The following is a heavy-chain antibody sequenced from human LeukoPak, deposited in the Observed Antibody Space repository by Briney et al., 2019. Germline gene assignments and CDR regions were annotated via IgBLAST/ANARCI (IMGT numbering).Heavy chain of an antibody. D-gene: IGHD5-18*01. CDR1: GFTFSSYA. J-gene: IGHJ4*02. Sequence: GGSLRLSCAASGFTFSSYAMSWVRQAPGKGLEWVSAISGSGGTIYYADSVKGRFTISRDNSKNTLYLQMNSLRAEDTAVYYCAKHGGGYSYGPGYWGQGTLVTVSS. CDR2: ISGSGGTI. CDR3: AKHGGGYSYGPGY. V-gene: IGHV3-23*01.